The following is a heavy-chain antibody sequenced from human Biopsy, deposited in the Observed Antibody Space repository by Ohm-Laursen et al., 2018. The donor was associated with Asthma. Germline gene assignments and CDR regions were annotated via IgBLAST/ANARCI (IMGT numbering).Heavy chain of an antibody. J-gene: IGHJ4*02. CDR2: IYHRGNT. Sequence: SETLSLTCSVSGYSISNGGYYWTWVRQRPGKGLEWIGNIYHRGNTKYNPSLKSRLSFSVDTSKNQFSLKLSSVTAADTAVYYCARDLSGYCTSSACYGFDYWGQGTLVTVSS. D-gene: IGHD2-8*01. V-gene: IGHV4-31*03. CDR3: ARDLSGYCTSSACYGFDY. CDR1: GYSISNGGYY.